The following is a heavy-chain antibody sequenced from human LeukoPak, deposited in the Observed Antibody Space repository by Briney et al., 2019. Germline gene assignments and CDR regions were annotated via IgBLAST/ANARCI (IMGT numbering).Heavy chain of an antibody. Sequence: GGSLRLSCSASGFNFRNFEVNWVRQSPGKGLESLTYITSYNSMTYADSVKGRFSISRDVATGSLFLQMNSLRADDTAVYYCVRGSDCINGACYSYNWFDLWGQGALVTVSS. J-gene: IGHJ5*02. CDR1: GFNFRNFE. D-gene: IGHD2-21*02. CDR2: ITSYNSM. V-gene: IGHV3-48*03. CDR3: VRGSDCINGACYSYNWFDL.